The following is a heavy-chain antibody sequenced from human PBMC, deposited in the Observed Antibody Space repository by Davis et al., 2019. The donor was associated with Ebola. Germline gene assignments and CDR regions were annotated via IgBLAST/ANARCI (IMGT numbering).Heavy chain of an antibody. D-gene: IGHD2-15*01. V-gene: IGHV1-46*01. CDR1: GYTFTSYY. CDR2: INPSGGST. J-gene: IGHJ4*02. CDR3: ARDTCSGGSCYSLDY. Sequence: ASVKVSCKASGYTFTSYYMHWVRQAPGQGLEWVGIINPSGGSTSYAQKFQGRVTMTRDTSTSTVYMELSSLRSEDTDVYYCARDTCSGGSCYSLDYWGQGTLVTVSS.